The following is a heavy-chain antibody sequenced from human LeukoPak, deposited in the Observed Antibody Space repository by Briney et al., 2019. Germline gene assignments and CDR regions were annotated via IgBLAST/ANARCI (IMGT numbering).Heavy chain of an antibody. J-gene: IGHJ4*02. CDR1: GYTFTSYA. CDR3: ARVPHSSAY. CDR2: MNPKNGNT. Sequence: SVTVSCKASGYTFTSYAINWVRQAAGQGLEWVGWMNPKNGNTDYAHTFKGRVTMTRNTDISTASMKPSSMSSENRAVFYCARVPHSSAYGGQGTLVTVS. D-gene: IGHD3-22*01. V-gene: IGHV1-8*01.